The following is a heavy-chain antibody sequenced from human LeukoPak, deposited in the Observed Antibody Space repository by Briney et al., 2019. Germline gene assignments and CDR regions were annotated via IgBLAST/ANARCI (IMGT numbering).Heavy chain of an antibody. CDR1: GFTFDGFA. J-gene: IGHJ4*02. V-gene: IGHV3-9*01. CDR3: ATFGLVAALDL. D-gene: IGHD5-12*01. CDR2: ISWNSGSI. Sequence: GGSLRLSCAPSGFTFDGFAMHWVWHAPGKGLEWVSGISWNSGSIAYAGSVKGRFSISRDHAKTLVYLQMNSLRAEDTAVYYCATFGLVAALDLWGQGTLVTVSS.